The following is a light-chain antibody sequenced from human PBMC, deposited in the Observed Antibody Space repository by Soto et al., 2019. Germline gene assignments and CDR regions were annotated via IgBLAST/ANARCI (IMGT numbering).Light chain of an antibody. J-gene: IGLJ1*01. Sequence: SVLTQPASVSGSPGQSMTISCTKASSDVGGFDHVSWYQQHPGKVPRLLIYDVSSRPSGVSDRFSGSKSGNTASLTISGLQAEDEADYYCNSFTTTNTYVFGTGTKVTVL. CDR1: SSDVGGFDH. CDR2: DVS. V-gene: IGLV2-14*03. CDR3: NSFTTTNTYV.